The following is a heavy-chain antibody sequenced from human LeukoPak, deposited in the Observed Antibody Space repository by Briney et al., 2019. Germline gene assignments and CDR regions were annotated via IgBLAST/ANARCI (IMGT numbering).Heavy chain of an antibody. Sequence: GASVKVSCKASGYTFTSYYMHWVRQAPGQGLEWMGIINPSGGSTSYAQKFQGRVTISVDTSKNQFSLKLSSVTAADTAVYYCARVVVVTAISKAYMDVRGKGTTVTISS. CDR1: GYTFTSYY. CDR2: INPSGGST. D-gene: IGHD2-21*02. V-gene: IGHV1-46*01. J-gene: IGHJ6*03. CDR3: ARVVVVTAISKAYMDV.